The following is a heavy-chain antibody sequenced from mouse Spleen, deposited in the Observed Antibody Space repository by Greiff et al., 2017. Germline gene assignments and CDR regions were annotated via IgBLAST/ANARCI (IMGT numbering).Heavy chain of an antibody. CDR2: IWSGGST. CDR1: GFSLTTYG. J-gene: IGHJ2*01. CDR3: ARNGRWLLPYFDY. Sequence: VQLQESGPGLVQPSQSLSITCTVSGFSLTTYGVHWVRQSPGKGLEWLGVIWSGGSTDYNAAFISRLSISKDNSKSQVFFKMNSLQADDTAIYYCARNGRWLLPYFDYWGQGTTLTVSS. V-gene: IGHV2-2*01. D-gene: IGHD2-3*01.